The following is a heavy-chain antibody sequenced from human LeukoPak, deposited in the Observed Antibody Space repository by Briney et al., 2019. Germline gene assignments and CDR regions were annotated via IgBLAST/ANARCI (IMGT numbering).Heavy chain of an antibody. J-gene: IGHJ4*02. Sequence: GGSLRLSCAASGFTFSSYAMSWVRQAPGKGLEWVSAISGSGGSTYYADSVEGRFTISRDNSKNTLYLQMNSLRAEDTAVYYCAKARWWDTAMVKGYYFDYWGQGTLVTVSS. CDR1: GFTFSSYA. CDR3: AKARWWDTAMVKGYYFDY. CDR2: ISGSGGST. D-gene: IGHD5-18*01. V-gene: IGHV3-23*01.